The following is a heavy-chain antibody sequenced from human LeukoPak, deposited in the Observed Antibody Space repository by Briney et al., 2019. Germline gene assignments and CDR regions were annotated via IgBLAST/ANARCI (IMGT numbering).Heavy chain of an antibody. J-gene: IGHJ4*02. CDR1: GFTSGDYA. CDR3: ANSLSGIWAPDDGH. CDR2: INRFGSI. Sequence: GGSLRLSCTASGFTSGDYAMNWVRQAPGKGLEWVPHINRFGSIYYTDSVKGRFTIYRDNAKNLVFLKMNSLRGEDTAVYYCANSLSGIWAPDDGHWGQGTLVTVSS. V-gene: IGHV3-69-1*02. D-gene: IGHD5-24*01.